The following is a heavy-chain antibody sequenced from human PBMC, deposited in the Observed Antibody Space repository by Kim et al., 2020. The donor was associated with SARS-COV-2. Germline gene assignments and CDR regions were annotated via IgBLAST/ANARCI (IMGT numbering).Heavy chain of an antibody. J-gene: IGHJ6*03. V-gene: IGHV4-59*01. D-gene: IGHD3-10*02. CDR2: IYYSGST. CDR3: ARGDYDRRDYYYYMDV. Sequence: SETLSLTCTVSGGSISSYYWSWIRQPPGKGLEWIGYIYYSGSTNYNPSLKSRVTISVDTSKNQFSLKLSSVTAADTAVYYCARGDYDRRDYYYYMDVWG. CDR1: GGSISSYY.